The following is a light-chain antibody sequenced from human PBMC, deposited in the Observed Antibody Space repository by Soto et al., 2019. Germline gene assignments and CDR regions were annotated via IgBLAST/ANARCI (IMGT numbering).Light chain of an antibody. CDR2: WAS. J-gene: IGKJ5*01. CDR3: QQYYRTPLT. CDR1: QSVFFSPRRKNS. V-gene: IGKV4-1*01. Sequence: DIVLTQSPDSLAVSLGERATINCKSSQSVFFSPRRKNSLAWFQKKRGQPPKLLIYWASTRASGVPDRFVGSGSATDFTLTITSLQAEDVAVYYCQQYYRTPLTFGQGTRLEIK.